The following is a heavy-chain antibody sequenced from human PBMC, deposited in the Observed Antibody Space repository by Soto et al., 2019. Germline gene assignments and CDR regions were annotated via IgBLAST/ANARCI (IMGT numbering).Heavy chain of an antibody. CDR1: GYTFTGYY. V-gene: IGHV1-2*04. CDR2: INPNSGGT. CDR3: ARDQSPIGITMVRGVRGGYYGMDV. J-gene: IGHJ6*02. Sequence: ASVNVSCKSSGYTFTGYYMHWVREAPGQGLEWMGWINPNSGGTNYAQKFQGWVTMTRDTSISTAYMELSRLRSDDTAVYYCARDQSPIGITMVRGVRGGYYGMDVWGQGTTVTVSS. D-gene: IGHD3-10*01.